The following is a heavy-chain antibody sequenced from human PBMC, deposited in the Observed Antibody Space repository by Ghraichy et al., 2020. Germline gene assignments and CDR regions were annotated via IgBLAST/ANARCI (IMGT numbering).Heavy chain of an antibody. D-gene: IGHD2-8*02. V-gene: IGHV3-7*01. CDR3: ARAGYCSGGVCNAEYFQS. CDR1: GFTFSSYW. CDR2: INEDGSEK. Sequence: GGSLRLSCAASGFTFSSYWMSWVRQAPGRGLEWVGNINEDGSEKYCVDSVKGRFTISRDNAKNSLYLQMNSLRVEDTAVYYCARAGYCSGGVCNAEYFQSWGQGTQVTVSS. J-gene: IGHJ1*01.